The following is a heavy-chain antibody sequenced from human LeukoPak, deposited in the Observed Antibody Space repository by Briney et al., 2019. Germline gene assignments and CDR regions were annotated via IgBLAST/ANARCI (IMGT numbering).Heavy chain of an antibody. CDR3: AGSYRSASISNGMDV. Sequence: PSETLSLTCTVSGGSISSGAFYWSWIRQHPGKGLEGIGYTYYSGSTYYNPSLRSRVTISVDTSKNQFSLKLSSVTAADTAVYYCAGSYRSASISNGMDVWGQGTTVTVSS. J-gene: IGHJ6*02. V-gene: IGHV4-31*03. D-gene: IGHD6-6*01. CDR1: GGSISSGAFY. CDR2: TYYSGST.